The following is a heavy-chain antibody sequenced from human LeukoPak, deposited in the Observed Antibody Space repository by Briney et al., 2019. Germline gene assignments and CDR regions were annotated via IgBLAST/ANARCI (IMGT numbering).Heavy chain of an antibody. J-gene: IGHJ4*02. V-gene: IGHV4-39*07. CDR1: SGSISSSSYY. CDR3: ARDPLYYDSSGYYSFFDY. D-gene: IGHD3-22*01. Sequence: PSETLSLTCTVSSGSISSSSYYWGWIRQPPGKGLEWIGSIYYSGSTYYNPSLKSRVTISVDTSKNQFSLKLSSVTAADTAVYYCARDPLYYDSSGYYSFFDYWGQGTLVTVSS. CDR2: IYYSGST.